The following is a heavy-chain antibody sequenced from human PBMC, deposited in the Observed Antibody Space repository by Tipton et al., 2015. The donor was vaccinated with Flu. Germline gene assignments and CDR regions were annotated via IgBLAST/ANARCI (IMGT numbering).Heavy chain of an antibody. CDR2: IYHSGST. J-gene: IGHJ4*02. CDR1: GYSISSGYY. D-gene: IGHD3-16*01. CDR3: ARADTDYDYVSAYFDY. V-gene: IGHV4-38-2*01. Sequence: LSLTCAVSGYSISSGYYWGWIRQPPGKGLEWIGSIYHSGSTYYNPSLKSRVTISVDTSKNQFSLKLSSVTAADTAVYYCARADTDYDYVSAYFDYWGQGTLVTVSS.